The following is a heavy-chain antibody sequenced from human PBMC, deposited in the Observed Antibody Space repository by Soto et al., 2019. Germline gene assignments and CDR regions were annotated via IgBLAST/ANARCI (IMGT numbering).Heavy chain of an antibody. J-gene: IGHJ3*02. CDR2: ISAYNGNT. CDR3: SRDEIVVVVAATLFGDAFDI. Sequence: ASVKVSCKASGYTFTSYGISWVRQAPGQGLEWKGWISAYNGNTNYAQKLQGRVTMTTDTSTSTAFMELRSLRFDDTAVYFFSRDEIVVVVAATLFGDAFDIWGQGTMVTVSS. D-gene: IGHD2-15*01. CDR1: GYTFTSYG. V-gene: IGHV1-18*01.